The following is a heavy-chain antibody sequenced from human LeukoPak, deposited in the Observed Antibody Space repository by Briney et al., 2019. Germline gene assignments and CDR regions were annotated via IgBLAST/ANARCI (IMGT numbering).Heavy chain of an antibody. V-gene: IGHV4-39*07. CDR2: IYYSGST. J-gene: IGHJ3*02. D-gene: IGHD3-10*01. CDR3: ARDITMVRGEPHAFDI. Sequence: PSETLSLTCTVSGGSISSSSYYWGWIRQPPGKGLEWIGSIYYSGSTYCNPSLKSRVTISVDTSKNQFSLKLSSVTAADTAVYYCARDITMVRGEPHAFDIWGQGTMVTVSS. CDR1: GGSISSSSYY.